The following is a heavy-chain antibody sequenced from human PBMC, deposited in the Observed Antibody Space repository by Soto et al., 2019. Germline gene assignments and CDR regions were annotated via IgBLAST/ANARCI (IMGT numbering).Heavy chain of an antibody. Sequence: EVQLLESGGGLVQPGGSLRLSCAASGFTFSSYAMSWVRQAPGKGLEWVSAISGSGGSTYYADSVKGRFTISRDNSKNTLYLHMNSLRAEDTAVSYCAKDIVVVPANYWGQGTLVTVSS. CDR3: AKDIVVVPANY. CDR1: GFTFSSYA. D-gene: IGHD2-2*01. V-gene: IGHV3-23*01. J-gene: IGHJ4*02. CDR2: ISGSGGST.